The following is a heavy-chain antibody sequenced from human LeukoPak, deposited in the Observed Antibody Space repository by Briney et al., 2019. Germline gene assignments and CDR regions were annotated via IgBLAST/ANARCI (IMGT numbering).Heavy chain of an antibody. J-gene: IGHJ6*03. Sequence: GGSLRLSCAGSEFTFRSYSMHWVRQAPGKGLEWVSSITSSSRYIYYADSVKGRFTISRDNAKNSLYLQMDSLRAEDTAVYYCARDPYSGSYYAYYYYYMDVWGKGTTVTVSS. CDR1: EFTFRSYS. V-gene: IGHV3-21*01. CDR2: ITSSSRYI. D-gene: IGHD1-26*01. CDR3: ARDPYSGSYYAYYYYYMDV.